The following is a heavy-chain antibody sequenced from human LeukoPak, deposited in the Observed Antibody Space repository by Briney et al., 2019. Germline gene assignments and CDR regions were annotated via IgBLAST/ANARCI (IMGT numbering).Heavy chain of an antibody. D-gene: IGHD4-11*01. CDR2: IYYSGST. CDR3: ARNNYAGYDY. J-gene: IGHJ4*02. Sequence: SETLSLTCTVSGGSISSGGYYWSWIRQHPGQGLEWIGYIYYSGSTYYNPSLKSRVTISVDTSKNQFSLKLSSVTAADTAVYYCARNNYAGYDYWGQGTLVTVSS. V-gene: IGHV4-31*03. CDR1: GGSISSGGYY.